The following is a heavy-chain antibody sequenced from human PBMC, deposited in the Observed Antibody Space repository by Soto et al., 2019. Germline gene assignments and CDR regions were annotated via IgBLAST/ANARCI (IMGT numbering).Heavy chain of an antibody. CDR2: ISSSGSTI. V-gene: IGHV3-11*01. Sequence: QVQLVGSGGGLVKPGGSLRLSCAASGFTFSDYYMSWIPQAPGKGLEWVSYISSSGSTIYYADSVTGRFTISRANAQNSLYLQMNSLRAEDTAVYYCARDRESEPDQWLFAFDIWGQGTMVTVSS. D-gene: IGHD6-19*01. CDR1: GFTFSDYY. CDR3: ARDRESEPDQWLFAFDI. J-gene: IGHJ3*02.